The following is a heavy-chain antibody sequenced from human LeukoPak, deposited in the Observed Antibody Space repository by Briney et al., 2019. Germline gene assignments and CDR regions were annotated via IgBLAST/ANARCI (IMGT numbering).Heavy chain of an antibody. Sequence: LSGGSLRLSCAASGFTFSTYAMSWVRQAPGKGLEWVSLISGSGGSTYYADSVKGRFTISRDNGKNTLSLQMNSLRAEDTAQYYCAKERLTTTTFDSWGRGTLVTVSS. V-gene: IGHV3-23*01. CDR1: GFTFSTYA. CDR2: ISGSGGST. J-gene: IGHJ4*02. CDR3: AKERLTTTTFDS. D-gene: IGHD4-11*01.